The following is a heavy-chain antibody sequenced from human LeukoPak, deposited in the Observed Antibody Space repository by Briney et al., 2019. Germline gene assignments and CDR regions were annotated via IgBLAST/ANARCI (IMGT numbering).Heavy chain of an antibody. D-gene: IGHD6-13*01. Sequence: GASVKVSCKASGYTFTGYYMHWVRQAPGQGLEWMGRINPNSGGTNYAQKFQGGVTMTRDTSISTAYMELGRLRSDDTAVYCCAREDSSSSYDYWGQGTLVTVSS. CDR2: INPNSGGT. J-gene: IGHJ4*02. CDR3: AREDSSSSYDY. V-gene: IGHV1-2*06. CDR1: GYTFTGYY.